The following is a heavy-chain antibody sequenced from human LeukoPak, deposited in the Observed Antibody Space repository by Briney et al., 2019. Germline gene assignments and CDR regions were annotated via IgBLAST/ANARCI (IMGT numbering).Heavy chain of an antibody. Sequence: TGGSLRLSCAASGFTFSSYEMNWVRQAPGKGQEWVSYISSSGSTIYYADSVKGRFTISRDNAKNSLYLQKNSLRAEDTAVYYCARAYYDSSGDYWGQGTLVTVSS. CDR2: ISSSGSTI. D-gene: IGHD3-22*01. V-gene: IGHV3-48*03. J-gene: IGHJ4*02. CDR3: ARAYYDSSGDY. CDR1: GFTFSSYE.